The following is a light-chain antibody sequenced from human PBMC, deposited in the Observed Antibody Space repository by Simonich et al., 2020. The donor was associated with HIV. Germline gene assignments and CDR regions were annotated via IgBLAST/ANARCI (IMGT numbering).Light chain of an antibody. V-gene: IGLV2-14*03. CDR2: DVS. Sequence: QSALTQPASVSGSPGQSITISCTGTISDVGGYNYVSWYQQHPCKAPKLMIYDVSRRPSGVSNRFSGSKSGSTASLTISGLQAEDEADYYCSSYTRSTTYVIFGGGTKLTVL. CDR3: SSYTRSTTYVI. CDR1: ISDVGGYNY. J-gene: IGLJ2*01.